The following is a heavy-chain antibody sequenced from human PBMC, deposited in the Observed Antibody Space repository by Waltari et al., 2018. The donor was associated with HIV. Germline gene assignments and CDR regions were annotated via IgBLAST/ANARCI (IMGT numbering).Heavy chain of an antibody. V-gene: IGHV1-2*02. CDR3: ASYRSGSYYNLLFD. D-gene: IGHD3-10*01. CDR2: INPNSGGT. J-gene: IGHJ4*02. CDR1: GYTFSGYY. Sequence: QVQLVQSCAEVKKPRASVKVSCKAPGYTFSGYYMHRVRPAPGQGLEWRGWINPNSGGTNNAQKFQGRVTMTRETSISTAYMDLRRLRSDDSDVYYWASYRSGSYYNLLFDWGQGTLVTVSS.